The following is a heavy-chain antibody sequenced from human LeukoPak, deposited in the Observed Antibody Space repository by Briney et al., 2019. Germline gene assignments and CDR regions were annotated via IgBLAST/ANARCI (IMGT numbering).Heavy chain of an antibody. Sequence: ASVKVSCEASGYTFTGYYIHWVRQAPGQGLEYMGWIRPNSGVTDYAQKFQGRVTMTRDTSISTAYMDLSSLTSDDTAVYYCARMTWGVNWLDPWGQGTRVTVSS. V-gene: IGHV1-2*02. CDR1: GYTFTGYY. CDR3: ARMTWGVNWLDP. D-gene: IGHD3-10*01. CDR2: IRPNSGVT. J-gene: IGHJ5*02.